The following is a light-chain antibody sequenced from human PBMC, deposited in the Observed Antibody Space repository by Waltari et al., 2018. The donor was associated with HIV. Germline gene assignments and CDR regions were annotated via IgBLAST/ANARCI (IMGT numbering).Light chain of an antibody. CDR1: SPNIGRNY. CDR3: AAWDDSLSAWV. V-gene: IGLV1-47*01. J-gene: IGLJ3*02. Sequence: QSVLTQPPSASGTPGQRVTIPCSGSSPNIGRNYVYWYQQFPGTAPKLLIYRHNQRPSGVPDRFSGSKSGTSASLAISGLRSEDEADYYCAAWDDSLSAWVFGGGTKLTVL. CDR2: RHN.